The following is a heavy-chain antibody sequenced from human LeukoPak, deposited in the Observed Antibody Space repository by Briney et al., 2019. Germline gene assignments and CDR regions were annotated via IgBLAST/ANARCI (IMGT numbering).Heavy chain of an antibody. V-gene: IGHV3-9*01. CDR3: ARISCSRSSCYGVYDY. CDR2: ISWNSDSK. J-gene: IGHJ4*02. Sequence: GRSLRLSCAASGFTFDDHAMHWVRQAPGKGLEWVSGISWNSDSKGYADSVKGRFTISRDNAKNSVYLQMNSLRAEDTAVYYCARISCSRSSCYGVYDYWGQGSLVTVSS. D-gene: IGHD2-15*01. CDR1: GFTFDDHA.